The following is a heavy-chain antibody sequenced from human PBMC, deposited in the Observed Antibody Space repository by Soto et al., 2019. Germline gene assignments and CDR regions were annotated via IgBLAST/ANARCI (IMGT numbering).Heavy chain of an antibody. V-gene: IGHV3-11*01. Sequence: PGGSLRLSCAASGFTFRDYYISWIRQAPGKGLEWVSYISSSGSTIYYADSVKGRFTISRDNAKHSLYLQMNSLRAEDTAVYYFARPNDYGDYFFGYCGQGTLVTVS. CDR1: GFTFRDYY. CDR3: ARPNDYGDYFFGY. D-gene: IGHD4-17*01. J-gene: IGHJ4*02. CDR2: ISSSGSTI.